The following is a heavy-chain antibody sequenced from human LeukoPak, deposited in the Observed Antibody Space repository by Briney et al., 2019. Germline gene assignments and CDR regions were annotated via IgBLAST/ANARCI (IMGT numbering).Heavy chain of an antibody. Sequence: PGGSLRLSCAASGFSLSTYWMSWVRQAPGKGLEWVAFIRYDGSNKYYADSVKGRFTISRDNSKNTLYLQMNSLRAEDTAVYYCAKDDFWSGSYAFDIWGQGTMVTVSS. CDR2: IRYDGSNK. V-gene: IGHV3-30*02. D-gene: IGHD3-3*01. J-gene: IGHJ3*02. CDR3: AKDDFWSGSYAFDI. CDR1: GFSLSTYW.